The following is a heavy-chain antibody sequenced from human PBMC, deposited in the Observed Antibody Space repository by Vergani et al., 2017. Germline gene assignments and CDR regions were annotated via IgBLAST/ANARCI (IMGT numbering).Heavy chain of an antibody. J-gene: IGHJ2*01. V-gene: IGHV4-39*01. CDR2: IYNSGNG. CDR1: GDSIISRSYY. CDR3: ASGKYYSDSTSHFRERYFDV. Sequence: QMQLQESGPGLVKASETLSLTCTVSGDSIISRSYYWGWIRQPPGKGLEWSGSIYNSGNGDSSSSLKSRVTISADTSKNQFSLRLTSVTAADTAVYYCASGKYYSDSTSHFRERYFDVWGRGTLVTVPS. D-gene: IGHD3-16*01.